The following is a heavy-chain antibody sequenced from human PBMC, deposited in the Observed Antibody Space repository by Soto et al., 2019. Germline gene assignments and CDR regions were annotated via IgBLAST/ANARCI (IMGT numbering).Heavy chain of an antibody. Sequence: ASVKVSCKASGYTFTSYGISWVRQAPGQGLEWMGWISAYNGNTNYAQKLQGRVTMTTDTSTSTAYMELRSLRSDDTAVYYCARATLGSLTWTLLFDYWGQGTLVTVSS. CDR3: ARATLGSLTWTLLFDY. D-gene: IGHD7-27*01. V-gene: IGHV1-18*01. J-gene: IGHJ4*02. CDR1: GYTFTSYG. CDR2: ISAYNGNT.